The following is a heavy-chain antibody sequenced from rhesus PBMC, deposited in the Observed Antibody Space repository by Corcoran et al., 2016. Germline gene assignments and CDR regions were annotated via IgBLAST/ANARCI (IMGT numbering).Heavy chain of an antibody. CDR2: ISGSGGST. Sequence: QVQLQESGPGLVKPSETLSLPCSVSGGSISRHYWSWIRQPPGKGLAWIGRISGSGGSTDYNPSRKSRVTISTDMSKNQFSLKLSSVTAADTAVYYCARDLFDYWGQGLLVTVSS. CDR1: GGSISRHY. V-gene: IGHV4-173*01. J-gene: IGHJ4*01. CDR3: ARDLFDY.